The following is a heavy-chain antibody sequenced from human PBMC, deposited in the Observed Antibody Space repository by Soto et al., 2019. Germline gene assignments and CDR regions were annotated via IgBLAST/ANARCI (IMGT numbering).Heavy chain of an antibody. J-gene: IGHJ4*02. D-gene: IGHD1-20*01. Sequence: QVQLVESGGGLVKPGGSLRLSCAASGFTFSDYYMSWIRQAPGKGLEWVSYISSSGSTIYYADSVKGRFTISRDNAKNSLYRQMNSLRAEDTAVYYCARDVERYNWNDVIVYFDYWGQGTLVTVSS. CDR2: ISSSGSTI. CDR3: ARDVERYNWNDVIVYFDY. V-gene: IGHV3-11*01. CDR1: GFTFSDYY.